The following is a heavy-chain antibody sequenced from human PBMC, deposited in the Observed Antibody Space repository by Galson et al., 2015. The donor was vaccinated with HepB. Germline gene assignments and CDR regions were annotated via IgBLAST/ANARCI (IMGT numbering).Heavy chain of an antibody. Sequence: CAISGDSVSSNSAAWNWIRQSPSRGLEWLGRTYYRSKWYNDYAVSVKSRITINPDTSKNQFSLQLNSVTPEDTAVYYCARSLTADCSSTSCRVYFDYWGQGTLVTVSS. CDR3: ARSLTADCSSTSCRVYFDY. V-gene: IGHV6-1*01. D-gene: IGHD2-2*01. CDR1: GDSVSSNSAA. CDR2: TYYRSKWYN. J-gene: IGHJ4*02.